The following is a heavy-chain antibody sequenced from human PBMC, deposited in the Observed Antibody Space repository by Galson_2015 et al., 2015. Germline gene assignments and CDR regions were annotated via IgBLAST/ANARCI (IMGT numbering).Heavy chain of an antibody. V-gene: IGHV3-21*01. CDR1: GFTFSSYS. CDR3: ARDLSPQTIKYSSSWYY. Sequence: SLRLSCAASGFTFSSYSINWVRQAPGKGLEWVSSISSSSSYIYYADSVKGRFTISRDNAKNSLYLQMNSLRAGDTAVYYCARDLSPQTIKYSSSWYYWGQGTLVTVSS. D-gene: IGHD6-13*01. J-gene: IGHJ4*02. CDR2: ISSSSSYI.